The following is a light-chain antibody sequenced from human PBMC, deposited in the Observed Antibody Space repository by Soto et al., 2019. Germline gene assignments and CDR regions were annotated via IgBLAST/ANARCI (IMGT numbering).Light chain of an antibody. CDR2: KVS. CDR1: QSLVHSDGNTH. CDR3: MQGTHWPYT. V-gene: IGKV2-30*02. J-gene: IGKJ2*01. Sequence: DVVMTQSPLSLPVTLGQPASISCRSTQSLVHSDGNTHLNWFQQRPGQSPRRLICKVSNRDSGVPDRFSGSASGTDFTLKISRVEAEDVGVYYCMQGTHWPYTFXQGTKVDIK.